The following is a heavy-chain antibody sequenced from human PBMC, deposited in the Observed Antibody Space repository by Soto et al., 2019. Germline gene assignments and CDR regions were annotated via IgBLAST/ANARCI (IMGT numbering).Heavy chain of an antibody. Sequence: VELVESGGGVVQPGGSLRLSCAASGFTFNTHGMHWVRQAPGKGLEWVAVIWYDGSQRYYADFVRGRFTISRDNSQNTLYLQMTSLRAEDMAVYYCARIDDYGDYVTDYWGQGALVTVSS. V-gene: IGHV3-33*01. CDR2: IWYDGSQR. J-gene: IGHJ4*02. CDR3: ARIDDYGDYVTDY. CDR1: GFTFNTHG. D-gene: IGHD4-17*01.